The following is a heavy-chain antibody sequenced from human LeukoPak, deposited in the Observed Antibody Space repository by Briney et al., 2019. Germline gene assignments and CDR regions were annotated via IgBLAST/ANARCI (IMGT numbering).Heavy chain of an antibody. V-gene: IGHV3-33*01. J-gene: IGHJ4*02. CDR3: GRGRSGRCHFDY. D-gene: IGHD1-26*01. CDR1: GFTFSSYD. Sequence: GRSLRLSCAASGFTFSSYDMHWVRQAPGKGLEWVALIWFDGTNKYYADSVKGRFTISRDNSKNTLYLQMNSLRGEDTAVYYCGRGRSGRCHFDYWGQGTVVTVSA. CDR2: IWFDGTNK.